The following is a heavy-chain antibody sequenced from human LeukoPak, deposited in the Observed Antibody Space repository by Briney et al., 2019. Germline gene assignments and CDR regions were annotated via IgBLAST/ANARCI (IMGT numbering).Heavy chain of an antibody. V-gene: IGHV4-31*03. CDR3: ARLYYYDSSGQSYGMDV. J-gene: IGHJ6*02. D-gene: IGHD3-22*01. CDR1: GGSISSGGYY. Sequence: PSETLSLTCTVSGGSISSGGYYWSWIRQHPGKGLEWIGYIYYSGSTYYNPSLKSRVTISVDTSKNQFSLKLSSVTAADTAVYYCARLYYYDSSGQSYGMDVWGQGTTVTVSS. CDR2: IYYSGST.